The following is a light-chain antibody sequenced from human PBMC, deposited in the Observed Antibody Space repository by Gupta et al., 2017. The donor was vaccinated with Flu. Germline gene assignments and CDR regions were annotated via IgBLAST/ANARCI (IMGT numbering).Light chain of an antibody. Sequence: DIKLTQSPSFLSASVGDRVTITCRASQGISSYLAWYQQKPGKAPKLLIYAASTLQSGVPSRCSGSGSGTEFTLTITSLQPEDFATYYCQQLNSYPSTFGQGTRLEIK. V-gene: IGKV1-9*01. CDR2: AAS. J-gene: IGKJ5*01. CDR1: QGISSY. CDR3: QQLNSYPST.